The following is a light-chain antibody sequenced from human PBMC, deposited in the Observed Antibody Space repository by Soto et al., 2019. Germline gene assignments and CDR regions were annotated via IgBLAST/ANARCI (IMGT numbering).Light chain of an antibody. CDR1: SSNIGAGYD. CDR3: QSYDSSLSVVV. J-gene: IGLJ2*01. Sequence: QAVVTQPPSVCGAPGQRVTISCTGSSSNIGAGYDVHWYQQLPGTAPKLLIYGNSNRPSGVPDRFSGSKSGTSASLAITGLQAEDEADYYCQSYDSSLSVVVFGGGTKLTVL. CDR2: GNS. V-gene: IGLV1-40*01.